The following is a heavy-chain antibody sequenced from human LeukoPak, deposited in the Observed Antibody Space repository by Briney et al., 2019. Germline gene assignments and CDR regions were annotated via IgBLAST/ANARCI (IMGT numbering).Heavy chain of an antibody. CDR2: FDSEDGET. CDR1: GYTLTESS. V-gene: IGHV1-24*01. D-gene: IGHD5-12*01. Sequence: GASVKVSCKVSGYTLTESSMHWVRQGPGKGLEWMGGFDSEDGETIYAQKFQGRVTMTEDISTDTAYMELSSLRSEDTAVYYCGTYPSGYSGYDTDYWGQGTLVTVSS. J-gene: IGHJ4*02. CDR3: GTYPSGYSGYDTDY.